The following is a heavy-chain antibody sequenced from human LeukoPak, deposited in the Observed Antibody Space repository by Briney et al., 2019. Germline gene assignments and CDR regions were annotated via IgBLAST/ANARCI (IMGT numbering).Heavy chain of an antibody. CDR2: IYSGGST. J-gene: IGHJ6*03. Sequence: PGGSLRLSCAASGFTVSSNYMSWVRQAPGKGPEWVSVIYSGGSTYYADSVKGRFTISRDNSKNTLYLQMNSLRAEDTAVYYCARTISSSGIYYYYYMDVWGKGTTVTVSS. CDR1: GFTVSSNY. D-gene: IGHD6-6*01. CDR3: ARTISSSGIYYYYYMDV. V-gene: IGHV3-53*01.